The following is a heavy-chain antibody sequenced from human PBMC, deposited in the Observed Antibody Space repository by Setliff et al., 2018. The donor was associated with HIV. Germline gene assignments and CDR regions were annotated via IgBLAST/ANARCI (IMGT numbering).Heavy chain of an antibody. Sequence: PGGSLRLSCEASGFTLRSYAMYWVRQAPGKGLEWVAGISGAGATTYYADSVKGRFTISRDNSKDTLYLQMNSLRAEGTAVYYCAKDGYSDYLNSYFDYWGQGTLVTVSS. D-gene: IGHD4-17*01. CDR2: ISGAGATT. CDR3: AKDGYSDYLNSYFDY. J-gene: IGHJ4*02. CDR1: GFTLRSYA. V-gene: IGHV3-23*01.